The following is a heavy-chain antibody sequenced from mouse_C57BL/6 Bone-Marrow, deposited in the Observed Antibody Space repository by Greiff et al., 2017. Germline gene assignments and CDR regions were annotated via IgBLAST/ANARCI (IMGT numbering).Heavy chain of an antibody. Sequence: VHVKQSGAELVRPGASVKLSCTASGFNIKDDYMHWVKQRPEQGLEWIGWFDPENGDNEYASKFQGKATITADTSSNTAYLQLSSLTSEDTAVYYCTTLYYEYDEDYWGQGTTLTVSS. CDR3: TTLYYEYDEDY. CDR1: GFNIKDDY. J-gene: IGHJ2*01. CDR2: FDPENGDN. V-gene: IGHV14-4*01. D-gene: IGHD2-4*01.